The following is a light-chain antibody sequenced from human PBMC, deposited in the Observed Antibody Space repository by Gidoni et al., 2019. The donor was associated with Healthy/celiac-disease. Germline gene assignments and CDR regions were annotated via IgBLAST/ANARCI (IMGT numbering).Light chain of an antibody. CDR3: YSAADNTGV. J-gene: IGLJ2*01. Sequence: SYELTHPSSVSVSPGQTARITCSGDVLAKKYARWFQQKPGQATVLVIYKDSERPSGIPERFSGSSSGTTVTLTISGAQVEDEADYYCYSAADNTGVFGGGTKLTVL. CDR2: KDS. V-gene: IGLV3-27*01. CDR1: VLAKKY.